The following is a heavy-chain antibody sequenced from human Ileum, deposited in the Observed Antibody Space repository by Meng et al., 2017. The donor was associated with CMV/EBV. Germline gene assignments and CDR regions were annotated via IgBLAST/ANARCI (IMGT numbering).Heavy chain of an antibody. Sequence: QVQLVQSGAEVKESGASVKVSCHASGYTFGSQDFTWVRQAPGQGLEWMGWINSYNGDTNYAQKFQGRVTMTTDTSTSTAYMELNSLKSDDTAVYYCARGIDYWGQGPLGHRLL. CDR2: INSYNGDT. J-gene: IGHJ4*02. CDR3: ARGIDY. V-gene: IGHV1-18*01. CDR1: GYTFGSQD.